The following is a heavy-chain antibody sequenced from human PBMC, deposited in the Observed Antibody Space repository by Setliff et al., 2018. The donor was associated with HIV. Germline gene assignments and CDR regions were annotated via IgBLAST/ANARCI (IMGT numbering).Heavy chain of an antibody. D-gene: IGHD3-3*01. CDR3: ARDVSWRVRTYIDY. J-gene: IGHJ4*02. V-gene: IGHV3-23*01. Sequence: PGGSLRLSCAVSGFTFSTYAMSWVRQAPGKGLEWVSTISAGGGSTYYADSVKGRFTISRDNAKNSLYLQMNSLTAEDTAVYYCARDVSWRVRTYIDYWGQGALVTVSS. CDR2: ISAGGGST. CDR1: GFTFSTYA.